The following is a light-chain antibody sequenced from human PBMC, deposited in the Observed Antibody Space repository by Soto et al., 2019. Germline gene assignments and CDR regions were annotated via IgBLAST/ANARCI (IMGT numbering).Light chain of an antibody. CDR1: TGAVTSGHY. V-gene: IGLV7-46*01. J-gene: IGLJ1*01. CDR2: DTS. Sequence: QAVVTQEPSLTVSPGGTVTLTCGSSTGAVTSGHYPYWFQQKPGQAPRTLIYDTSNKHSWTPARFSGSLLGGKAALTLSGAQPEDEAECYCLLSYSGARHVFGTGTKLTVL. CDR3: LLSYSGARHV.